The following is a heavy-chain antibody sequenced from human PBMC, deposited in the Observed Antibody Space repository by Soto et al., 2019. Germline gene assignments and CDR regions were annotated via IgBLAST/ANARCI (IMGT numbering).Heavy chain of an antibody. J-gene: IGHJ6*02. D-gene: IGHD2-2*01. CDR2: IYYSGST. Sequence: SETLSLTCTVSSGSISSSSYTWGWIRQPPGKGLEWIGSIYYSGSTYYNPSLKSRITVSVDTSKNQFSLNLSSVTAADTAVYYCARLHGYCIRTSCSGYYAMDVWGQGTTVNVSS. CDR1: SGSISSSSYT. V-gene: IGHV4-39*01. CDR3: ARLHGYCIRTSCSGYYAMDV.